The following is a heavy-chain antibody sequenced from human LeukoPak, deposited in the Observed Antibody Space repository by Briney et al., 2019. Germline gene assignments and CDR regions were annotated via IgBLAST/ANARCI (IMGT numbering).Heavy chain of an antibody. J-gene: IGHJ4*02. CDR3: ARPRYSSSSFYFDY. Sequence: SVKVSCKASGGTFSSYAISWVRQAPGQGLEWMGGIIPIFGTANYARKFQGRVTITTDESTSTAYMELSSLRSEDTAVYYCARPRYSSSSFYFDYWGQGTLVTVSS. CDR1: GGTFSSYA. D-gene: IGHD6-6*01. V-gene: IGHV1-69*05. CDR2: IIPIFGTA.